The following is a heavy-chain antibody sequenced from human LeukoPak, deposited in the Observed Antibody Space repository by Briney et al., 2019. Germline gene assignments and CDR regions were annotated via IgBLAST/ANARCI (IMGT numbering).Heavy chain of an antibody. CDR1: GFTFSSYW. CDR2: IKQDGSEK. J-gene: IGHJ6*03. Sequence: GGSLRLSCAASGFTFSSYWMSWVRQAPGKGLEWVANIKQDGSEKYYVDSVKGRFTISRDNAKNSLYLQMNSLRAEDTAVYYCARGQQLVVSYYYYMDVWGKGTPVTVSS. D-gene: IGHD6-13*01. V-gene: IGHV3-7*01. CDR3: ARGQQLVVSYYYYMDV.